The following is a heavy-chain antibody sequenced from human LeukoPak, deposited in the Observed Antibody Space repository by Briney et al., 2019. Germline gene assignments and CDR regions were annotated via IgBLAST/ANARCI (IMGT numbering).Heavy chain of an antibody. V-gene: IGHV3-9*01. D-gene: IGHD2-2*01. CDR2: ISWNSGSI. CDR1: GFTFDDYA. J-gene: IGHJ4*02. CDR3: AKDRLVVPAATLDY. Sequence: GGSLRLSCAASGFTFDDYAMHWVRQAPGKGLEWVSGISWNSGSIGYADSVKGRFTISRDNAKNSLYLQMNSLRAEDTALYYCAKDRLVVPAATLDYWGQGTLVTVSS.